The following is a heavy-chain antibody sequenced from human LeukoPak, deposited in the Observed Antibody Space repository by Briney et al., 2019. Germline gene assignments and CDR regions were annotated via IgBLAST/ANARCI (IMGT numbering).Heavy chain of an antibody. V-gene: IGHV4-39*07. CDR2: IYYSGST. CDR3: ARGRDYGVTLGY. CDR1: GGSISSSSYY. J-gene: IGHJ4*02. D-gene: IGHD4-17*01. Sequence: SETLSLTCTVSGGSISSSSYYWGWIRQPPGKGLEWIGSIYYSGSTYYNPSLKSRVTISVDTSKNQFSLKLSSVTAADTAVYYCARGRDYGVTLGYWGQGTLVTVSS.